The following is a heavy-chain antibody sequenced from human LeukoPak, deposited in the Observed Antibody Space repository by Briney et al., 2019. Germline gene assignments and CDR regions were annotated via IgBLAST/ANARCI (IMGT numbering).Heavy chain of an antibody. Sequence: ASVKVSCKASGYTFTSYYMHWVRQAPGQGLEWVGIINPSGGSTSYAQKFQGRVTMTRDTSTSTVYMELSSLRSEDTAVYYCARDGYYGSGTNWFDPWGQGTLVTVSS. D-gene: IGHD3-10*01. CDR1: GYTFTSYY. V-gene: IGHV1-46*01. CDR3: ARDGYYGSGTNWFDP. CDR2: INPSGGST. J-gene: IGHJ5*02.